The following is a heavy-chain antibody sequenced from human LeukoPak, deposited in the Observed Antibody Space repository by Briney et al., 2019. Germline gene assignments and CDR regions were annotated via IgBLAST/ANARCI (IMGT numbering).Heavy chain of an antibody. CDR3: ARQGYKSGWYPTFDF. J-gene: IGHJ4*02. Sequence: SETLSLTCTVSGGSISRDYWSWIRRPPGKGLEWIGHVYYAGITDYNPSLQSRVTISVDPSRNQLSLKLNSVTAADTAVYYCARQGYKSGWYPTFDFWGPGTQVIVSS. D-gene: IGHD6-19*01. V-gene: IGHV4-59*01. CDR1: GGSISRDY. CDR2: VYYAGIT.